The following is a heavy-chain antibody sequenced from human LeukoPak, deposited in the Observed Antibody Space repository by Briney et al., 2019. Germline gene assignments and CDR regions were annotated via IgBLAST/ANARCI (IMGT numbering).Heavy chain of an antibody. CDR3: TTVTVVWVVTAY. V-gene: IGHV3-15*01. Sequence: GGSLRLSCSASGFSVTNGWMSWVRQAPGKGLEWVGRIKDRTDGGTTASAAPVKGRFTISRGDSKNTVYMEMNSLKTEDTAVYYCTTVTVVWVVTAYWGQGTLVTVSS. CDR2: IKDRTDGGTT. D-gene: IGHD3-10*01. CDR1: GFSVTNGW. J-gene: IGHJ4*02.